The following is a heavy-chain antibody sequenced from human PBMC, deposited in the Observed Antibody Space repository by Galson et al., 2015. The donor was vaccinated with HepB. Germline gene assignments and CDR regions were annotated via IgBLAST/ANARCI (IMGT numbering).Heavy chain of an antibody. Sequence: SVKVSCKASGYTFTSYAMHWVRQAPGQRLEWMGWINAGNGNTKYSQKFQGRVTITRDTSASTAYMELSSLRSEDTAVYYCARDVGVRGAEGAHIVVVTNWFDPWGQGTLVTVSS. D-gene: IGHD2-21*02. CDR2: INAGNGNT. CDR1: GYTFTSYA. V-gene: IGHV1-3*01. J-gene: IGHJ5*02. CDR3: ARDVGVRGAEGAHIVVVTNWFDP.